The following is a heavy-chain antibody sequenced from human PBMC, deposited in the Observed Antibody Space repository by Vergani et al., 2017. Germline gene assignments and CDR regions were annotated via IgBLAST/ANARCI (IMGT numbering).Heavy chain of an antibody. J-gene: IGHJ4*02. CDR2: ISSSSSTI. Sequence: EVQLVESGGGLVQPGGSLRLSCAASGFTFSSYSMNWVRQAPGKGLEWVSYISSSSSTIYYADSVKGRFTISRDNAKKSLYLQMNSLRDEDTAVYYCARDTRYSSGWYGMGYYFDYWGQGTLVTVSS. CDR1: GFTFSSYS. V-gene: IGHV3-48*02. D-gene: IGHD6-19*01. CDR3: ARDTRYSSGWYGMGYYFDY.